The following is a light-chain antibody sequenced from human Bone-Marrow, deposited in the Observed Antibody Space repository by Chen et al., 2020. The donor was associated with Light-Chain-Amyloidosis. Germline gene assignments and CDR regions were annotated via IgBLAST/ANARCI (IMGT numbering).Light chain of an antibody. V-gene: IGLV3-25*03. CDR3: QSADSSGTYEVI. J-gene: IGLJ2*01. CDR1: DLPTKY. CDR2: RDT. Sequence: SYELTQPPSVSVSPGQMARITCSGDDLPTKYAYWYQQKPGQAPVLVIHRDTERPSGISERFSGSSSGTTATLTMSGVQAEDEADYHCQSADSSGTYEVIFGGGTKLTVL.